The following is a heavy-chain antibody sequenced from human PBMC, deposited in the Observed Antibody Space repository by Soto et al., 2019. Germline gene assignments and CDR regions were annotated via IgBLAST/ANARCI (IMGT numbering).Heavy chain of an antibody. V-gene: IGHV3-30-3*01. Sequence: ESGGGVVQPGRSLRLSCAASGFTFSSYAMHWVRQAPGKGLEWVAVISYDGSNKYYADSVKGRFTISRDNSKNTLYLQMNSLRAEDTAGYYCARTSDYWGQGTLVTVSS. J-gene: IGHJ4*02. CDR3: ARTSDY. CDR2: ISYDGSNK. CDR1: GFTFSSYA.